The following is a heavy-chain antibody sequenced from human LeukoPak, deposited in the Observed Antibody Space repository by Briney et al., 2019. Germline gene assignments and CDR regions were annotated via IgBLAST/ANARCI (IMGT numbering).Heavy chain of an antibody. J-gene: IGHJ4*02. D-gene: IGHD1-7*01. V-gene: IGHV3-7*01. Sequence: PGGSLRLSCAASGFTFSSYWMSWVRQAPGKGLEWVANIKQDGSEKYYVDSVKGRFTISRDNAKNSPYLQMNSLRAEDTAVYYCARSWSGWNGTPHYWGQGTLVTVSS. CDR3: ARSWSGWNGTPHY. CDR2: IKQDGSEK. CDR1: GFTFSSYW.